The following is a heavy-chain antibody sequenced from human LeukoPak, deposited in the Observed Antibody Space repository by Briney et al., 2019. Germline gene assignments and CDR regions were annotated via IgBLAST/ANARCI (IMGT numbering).Heavy chain of an antibody. V-gene: IGHV4-4*07. CDR3: ARGTHDCSGGSCYGY. J-gene: IGHJ4*02. D-gene: IGHD2-15*01. CDR1: GGSISSYY. Sequence: SETLSLTCTVSGGSISSYYWSWIRQPAGKGLEWIGRIYTSGSTNYNPSLKSRVTMSVVTSKNQFSLKLSSVTAADTAVYYCARGTHDCSGGSCYGYWGQGTLVTVSS. CDR2: IYTSGST.